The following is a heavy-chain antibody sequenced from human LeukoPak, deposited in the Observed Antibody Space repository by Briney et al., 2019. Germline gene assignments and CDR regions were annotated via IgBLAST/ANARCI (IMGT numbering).Heavy chain of an antibody. D-gene: IGHD3-9*01. CDR2: ISSSSYI. Sequence: PGGSLRLSCAASGFTFSSYSMNWVRQAPGKGLEWVSSISSSSYIYYADSVKGRFTISRDNAKNSLYLQMNSLRAEDTAVYYCARDYDILTGYRLPWFDPWGQGTLVTVSS. V-gene: IGHV3-21*01. J-gene: IGHJ5*02. CDR1: GFTFSSYS. CDR3: ARDYDILTGYRLPWFDP.